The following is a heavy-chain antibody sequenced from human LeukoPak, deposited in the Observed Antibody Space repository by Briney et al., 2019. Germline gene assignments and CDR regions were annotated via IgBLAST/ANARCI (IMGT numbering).Heavy chain of an antibody. J-gene: IGHJ4*02. Sequence: GGSLRLSCAASGFTFSSYGMSWVRQAPGKGLEWVSSISGGGGETYYVDSVKGRFIISRDNSKNTLYLQMNSLRAEDTAVYYCAKDPPDIVVVVAAKSPDYWGQGTLVTVSS. CDR2: ISGGGGET. D-gene: IGHD2-15*01. CDR3: AKDPPDIVVVVAAKSPDY. V-gene: IGHV3-23*01. CDR1: GFTFSSYG.